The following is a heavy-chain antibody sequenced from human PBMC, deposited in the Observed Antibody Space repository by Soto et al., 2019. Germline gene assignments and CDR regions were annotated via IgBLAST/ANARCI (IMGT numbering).Heavy chain of an antibody. D-gene: IGHD3-3*01. Sequence: SETLSLTCTVSGGSLTKYYWSWIRQPAGKGLEWIGRVSTSGNVVSKASLRSRLTMSVDTSKNKFSLRLTSVTDADTAVYYCAKDNNDFWSLYPLAFDYWGQGALVTVSS. CDR1: GGSLTKYY. CDR3: AKDNNDFWSLYPLAFDY. V-gene: IGHV4-4*07. CDR2: VSTSGNV. J-gene: IGHJ4*02.